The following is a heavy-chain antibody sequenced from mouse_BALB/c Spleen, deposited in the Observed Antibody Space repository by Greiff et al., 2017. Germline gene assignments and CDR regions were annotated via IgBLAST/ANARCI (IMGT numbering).Heavy chain of an antibody. CDR1: GYSITSDYA. D-gene: IGHD2-3*01. Sequence: VQLQQSGPGLVKPSQSLSLTCTVTGYSITSDYAWNWIRQFPGNKLEWMGYISYSGSTSYNPSLKSRISITRDTSKNQFFLQLNSVTTEDTATYYCARGDGYHAWFAYWGQGTLVTVSA. CDR2: ISYSGST. CDR3: ARGDGYHAWFAY. V-gene: IGHV3-2*02. J-gene: IGHJ3*01.